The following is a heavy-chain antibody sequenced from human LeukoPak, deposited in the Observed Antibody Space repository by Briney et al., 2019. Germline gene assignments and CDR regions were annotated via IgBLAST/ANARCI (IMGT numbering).Heavy chain of an antibody. CDR1: GFTFPNYG. J-gene: IGHJ3*02. V-gene: IGHV3-30*02. CDR3: ARDLEQQLPTGAFDI. CDR2: IRYDGNNK. D-gene: IGHD6-13*01. Sequence: PGGSLRLSCAASGFTFPNYGIHWVRQAPGKGLEWVAFIRYDGNNKYYADSVKGRFTISRDNAKNSLYLQMNSLRAEDTALYYCARDLEQQLPTGAFDIWGQGTMVTVSS.